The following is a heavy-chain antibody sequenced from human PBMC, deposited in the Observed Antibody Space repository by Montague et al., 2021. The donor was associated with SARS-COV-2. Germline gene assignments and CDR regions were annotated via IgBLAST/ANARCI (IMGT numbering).Heavy chain of an antibody. J-gene: IGHJ6*02. Sequence: SETLSLTCDFSDGSVSAYFWSWVRQLPGKGLEWIGQVDRSGTAHYSPSLRSRLTLSVDTSNNQVSLNLTSVTATDTATYYCARGRDSGTYFGTKYYFQYCLDVWGQGTTVTVSS. V-gene: IGHV4-34*01. D-gene: IGHD3-10*01. CDR3: ARGRDSGTYFGTKYYFQYCLDV. CDR2: VDRSGTA. CDR1: DGSVSAYF.